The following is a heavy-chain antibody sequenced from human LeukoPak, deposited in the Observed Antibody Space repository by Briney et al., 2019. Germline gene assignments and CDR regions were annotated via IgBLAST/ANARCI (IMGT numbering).Heavy chain of an antibody. V-gene: IGHV3-21*01. Sequence: GGSLRLSCAASGFTFSNYTMNWVRQAPGKGLEWVSSISSRSSYIYYADSVKGRFTISRDNAKNSLYLQMNSLRAEDTAVYYCARDRPRYNWNPDDAFDIWGQGTMVTVSS. CDR3: ARDRPRYNWNPDDAFDI. CDR2: ISSRSSYI. CDR1: GFTFSNYT. J-gene: IGHJ3*02. D-gene: IGHD1-20*01.